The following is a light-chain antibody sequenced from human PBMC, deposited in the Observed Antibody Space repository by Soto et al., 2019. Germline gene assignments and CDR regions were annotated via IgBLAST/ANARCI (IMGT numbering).Light chain of an antibody. Sequence: SYELTQPPSVSVAPGQTARITCGGNNIGSESVHWYQQKPGQAPVLVVYDDSDRPSGIPERFSGSNSGNTATLTISRVEAGDEADYYCQVWDTSSDQPWVFGGGTKLTVL. CDR1: NIGSES. V-gene: IGLV3-21*02. CDR2: DDS. CDR3: QVWDTSSDQPWV. J-gene: IGLJ3*02.